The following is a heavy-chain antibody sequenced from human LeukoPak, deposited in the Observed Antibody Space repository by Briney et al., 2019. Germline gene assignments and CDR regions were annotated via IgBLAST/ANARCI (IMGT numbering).Heavy chain of an antibody. J-gene: IGHJ4*02. V-gene: IGHV3-15*01. CDR3: TTLFIVGATSIDY. Sequence: PGGSLRLSCAASGFTFNNAWMSWVRQAPGKGLEWVGRIKSKTDGGTTDYAAPVKGRFTISRDDSKNTLYLQMNSLKTEDTAVYYCTTLFIVGATSIDYWGQGTLVTVSS. CDR2: IKSKTDGGTT. CDR1: GFTFNNAW. D-gene: IGHD1-26*01.